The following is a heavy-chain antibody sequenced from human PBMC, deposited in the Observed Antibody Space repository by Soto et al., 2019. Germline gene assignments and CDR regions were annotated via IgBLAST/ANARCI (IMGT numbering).Heavy chain of an antibody. J-gene: IGHJ4*02. CDR1: GFPFSNYA. D-gene: IGHD3-22*01. Sequence: HPGGSLRLSCAASGFPFSNYAMTWVRQAPGKGLEWVSALSGSGVSTYYADSVMGRFTISRDNSKNTVYLQMNSLRAEDTAVYYCAKIEPRFFYDSTGYYPFDYWGQGTLVTVSS. CDR3: AKIEPRFFYDSTGYYPFDY. CDR2: LSGSGVST. V-gene: IGHV3-23*01.